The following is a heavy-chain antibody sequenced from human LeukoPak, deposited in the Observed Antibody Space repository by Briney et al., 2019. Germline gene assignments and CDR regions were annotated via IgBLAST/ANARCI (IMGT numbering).Heavy chain of an antibody. CDR1: GDSITGYY. D-gene: IGHD6-19*01. Sequence: SETLSLTCTVSGDSITGYYWGWIRQPPGKGLEWIGNIYYTGNTYYNPSLKSRVTISLDTSKNQFSLKVISMTAADTAVYYCARSGSSGWYGGGLAPWGQGTLVTVSS. V-gene: IGHV4-39*07. CDR3: ARSGSSGWYGGGLAP. J-gene: IGHJ5*02. CDR2: IYYTGNT.